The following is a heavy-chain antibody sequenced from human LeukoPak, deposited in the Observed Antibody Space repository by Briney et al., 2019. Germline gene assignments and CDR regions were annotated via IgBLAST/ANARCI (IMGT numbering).Heavy chain of an antibody. J-gene: IGHJ4*02. Sequence: GGSLRLSCAASGFTFSSYAMHWVRQAPGKGLEWVAVISYDGSNKYYADSVKGRFTISRDNSKNTLYLQMNSLRAEDTAVYYCARGNSAKWIVVAGTFDYWGQGTLVTVSS. V-gene: IGHV3-30-3*01. CDR2: ISYDGSNK. CDR3: ARGNSAKWIVVAGTFDY. D-gene: IGHD6-19*01. CDR1: GFTFSSYA.